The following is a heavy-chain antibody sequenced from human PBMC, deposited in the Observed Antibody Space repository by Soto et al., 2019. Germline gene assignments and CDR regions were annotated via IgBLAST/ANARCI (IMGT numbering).Heavy chain of an antibody. CDR2: IYYNGNT. J-gene: IGHJ5*02. Sequence: SETLSLTCTVSGGSISSGGYYWSWIRQHPGRGLEWIGYIYYNGNTYYNPSLKSRVTVSVDTSKNQFSLNVRSVTTADTAVYYCARCSLVVIPVPGFDPWGQGTLVTVSS. CDR1: GGSISSGGYY. V-gene: IGHV4-31*03. CDR3: ARCSLVVIPVPGFDP. D-gene: IGHD2-15*01.